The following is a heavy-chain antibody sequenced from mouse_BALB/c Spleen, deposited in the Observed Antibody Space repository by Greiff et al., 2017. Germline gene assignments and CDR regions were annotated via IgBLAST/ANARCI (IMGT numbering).Heavy chain of an antibody. CDR1: GFNIKDTY. CDR2: IDPANGNT. V-gene: IGHV14-3*02. J-gene: IGHJ3*01. CDR3: AYRYDAFAY. Sequence: EVQLQESGAELVRSGASVKLSCTASGFNIKDTYMHWVKQRPEQGLEWIGRIDPANGNTKYDPKFQGKATITADTSSNTAYLQLSSLTSEDTAVYYCAYRYDAFAYWGQGTLVTVSA. D-gene: IGHD2-14*01.